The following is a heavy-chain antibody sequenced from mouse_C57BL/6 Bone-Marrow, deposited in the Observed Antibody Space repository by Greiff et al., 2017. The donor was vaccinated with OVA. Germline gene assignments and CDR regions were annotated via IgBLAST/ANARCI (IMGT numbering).Heavy chain of an antibody. CDR2: ILPGSGST. D-gene: IGHD2-5*01. V-gene: IGHV1-9*01. J-gene: IGHJ3*01. CDR1: GYTFTGYW. Sequence: VQLVESGAELMKPGASVKLSCKASGYTFTGYWIEWVKQRPGHGLEWLGEILPGSGSTNYNEKFTGKATFTAAPSSNTAYMQLSSLTTEDSAIYYCVQGGYSNFSWFAYWGQGTLVTVSA. CDR3: VQGGYSNFSWFAY.